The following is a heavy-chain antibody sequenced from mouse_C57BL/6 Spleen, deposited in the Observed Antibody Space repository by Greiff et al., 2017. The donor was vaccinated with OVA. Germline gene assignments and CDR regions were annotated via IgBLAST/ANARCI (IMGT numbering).Heavy chain of an antibody. J-gene: IGHJ4*01. CDR1: GFTFSDYG. CDR2: ISSGSSTI. V-gene: IGHV5-17*01. CDR3: ARSDYGSSFFYAMDY. Sequence: EVKLMESGGGLVKPGGSLKLSCAASGFTFSDYGMHWVRQAPEKGLEWVAYISSGSSTIYYADTVKGRFTISRDNAKNTLFLQMTSLRSEDTAMYYCARSDYGSSFFYAMDYWGQGTSVTVSS. D-gene: IGHD1-1*01.